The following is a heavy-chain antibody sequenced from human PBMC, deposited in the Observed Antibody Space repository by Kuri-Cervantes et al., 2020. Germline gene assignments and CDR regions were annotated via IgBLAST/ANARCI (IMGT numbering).Heavy chain of an antibody. CDR2: INSDGSST. Sequence: GESLKISCAASGFTFSSYWMHWARQAPGKGLVWVSRINSDGSSTSYADSVKGRFTISRDNSKNTLYLQVNSLRAEDTAVYYCARDRGYGDPMDFDYWGQGTLVTVSS. CDR3: ARDRGYGDPMDFDY. V-gene: IGHV3-74*01. CDR1: GFTFSSYW. J-gene: IGHJ4*02. D-gene: IGHD4-17*01.